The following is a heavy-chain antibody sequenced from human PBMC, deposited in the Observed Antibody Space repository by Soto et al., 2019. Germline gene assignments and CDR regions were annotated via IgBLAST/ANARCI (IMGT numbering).Heavy chain of an antibody. CDR3: PPRPGGGSPLDV. J-gene: IGHJ4*02. Sequence: QVQLQESGPRLVKPSGTLTLTCAVSGGSISSTSWWGWVRQPPGKALEWIGEIYHAGRTNYNPSLKSRVPLSVDRSKRQFSRRLTSVPAAATAVYYCPPRPGGGSPLDVWGQGTRVTVSA. V-gene: IGHV4-4*02. D-gene: IGHD3-16*01. CDR2: IYHAGRT. CDR1: GGSISSTSW.